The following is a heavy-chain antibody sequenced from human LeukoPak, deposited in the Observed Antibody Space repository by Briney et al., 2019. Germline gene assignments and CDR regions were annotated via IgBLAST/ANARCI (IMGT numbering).Heavy chain of an antibody. J-gene: IGHJ4*02. Sequence: QPGGSLRLSCAASGFTFRKYRMNWVRQAPGKGLEWVSGISSSGSTIYYADSVKGRFTISRDNSKNTLYLQMNSLRAEDTAVYYCAKVLGRFLEWFNLDYWGQGTLATVSS. CDR3: AKVLGRFLEWFNLDY. CDR2: ISSSGSTI. D-gene: IGHD3-3*01. CDR1: GFTFRKYR. V-gene: IGHV3-23*01.